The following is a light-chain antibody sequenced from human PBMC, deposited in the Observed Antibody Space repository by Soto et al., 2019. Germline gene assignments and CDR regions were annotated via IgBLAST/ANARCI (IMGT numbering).Light chain of an antibody. CDR3: QQSYSTPRT. Sequence: DIQMTQSPSSLSASVGDRVTITCRARQSISSYLNWYQQKPGKAPKLLIYAASSLQSGVPSRFSGSGSGTDCTLTISSLQPEEFATYYCQQSYSTPRTFGGGTKVEIK. V-gene: IGKV1-39*01. CDR1: QSISSY. CDR2: AAS. J-gene: IGKJ4*01.